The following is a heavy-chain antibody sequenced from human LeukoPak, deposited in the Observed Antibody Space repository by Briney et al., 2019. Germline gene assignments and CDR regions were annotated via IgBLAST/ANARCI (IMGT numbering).Heavy chain of an antibody. CDR2: ISSSSSYI. CDR3: AREANLGASDI. D-gene: IGHD4/OR15-4a*01. V-gene: IGHV3-21*01. J-gene: IGHJ3*02. CDR1: GFTFSSYS. Sequence: GGSLRLSCAASGFTFSSYSMNWVRQAPGKGLEWVSSISSSSSYIYYADSVKGRFTISRDNAKNSLYLQMNSLRAEDTAVYYCAREANLGASDIWGQGTMVTVSS.